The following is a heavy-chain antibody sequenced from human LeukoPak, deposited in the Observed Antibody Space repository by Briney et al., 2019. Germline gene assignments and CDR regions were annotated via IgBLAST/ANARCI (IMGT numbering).Heavy chain of an antibody. D-gene: IGHD1-26*01. CDR3: ASTQWELLRSYYYYYMDV. Sequence: GGSLRLSCAASGFTFSSYSMNWVRQAPGKGLEWVSYISSSSSTIYYATSVKGRFTISRDNAKNSLYLQMNSLRAEDTAVYYCASTQWELLRSYYYYYMDVWGKGTTVTVSS. CDR2: ISSSSSTI. CDR1: GFTFSSYS. V-gene: IGHV3-48*04. J-gene: IGHJ6*03.